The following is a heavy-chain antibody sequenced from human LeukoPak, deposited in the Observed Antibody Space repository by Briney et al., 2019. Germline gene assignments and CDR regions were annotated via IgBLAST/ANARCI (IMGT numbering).Heavy chain of an antibody. CDR3: ARVAADGYSSSWIDY. D-gene: IGHD6-13*01. CDR2: INTDGRST. V-gene: IGHV3-74*01. CDR1: GFTFSSYW. J-gene: IGHJ4*02. Sequence: GGSLRLSCAASGFTFSSYWMHWVRQAPGKGLIWVSRINTDGRSTTYADSVKGRFTISRDNAKDTLYLQMNSLRAEDTAVYYCARVAADGYSSSWIDYWGQGTLVTVSS.